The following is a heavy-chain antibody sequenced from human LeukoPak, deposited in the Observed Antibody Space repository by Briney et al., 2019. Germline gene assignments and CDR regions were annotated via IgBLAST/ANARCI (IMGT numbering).Heavy chain of an antibody. J-gene: IGHJ4*02. D-gene: IGHD3-22*01. Sequence: AASVKVSCKASGYTFTGYYLHWVRQAPGQGLEWMGWINANHGGTNYAQQFQGRVTMTRDTSISTAYMELSRLRSDDAAVYYCARHRDFDSTGYYYPLFDSWGQGTLVTVSS. CDR2: INANHGGT. CDR3: ARHRDFDSTGYYYPLFDS. V-gene: IGHV1-2*02. CDR1: GYTFTGYY.